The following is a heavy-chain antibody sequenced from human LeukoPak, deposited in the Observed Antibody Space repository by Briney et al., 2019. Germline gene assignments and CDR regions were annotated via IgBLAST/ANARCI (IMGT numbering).Heavy chain of an antibody. CDR3: ARDLLEGYYDFWSGLNSFDP. CDR1: GFTFSSYG. D-gene: IGHD3-3*01. Sequence: GGSLRLSCAASGFTFSSYGMHWVRQAPGKGLEWVAVISYDGSNEYYADSVKGRFTISRDNSKNTLYLQMNSLRAEDTAVYYCARDLLEGYYDFWSGLNSFDPWGQGTLVTVSS. CDR2: ISYDGSNE. V-gene: IGHV3-30*03. J-gene: IGHJ5*02.